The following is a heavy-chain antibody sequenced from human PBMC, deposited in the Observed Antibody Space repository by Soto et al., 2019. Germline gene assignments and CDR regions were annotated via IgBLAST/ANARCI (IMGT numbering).Heavy chain of an antibody. J-gene: IGHJ4*02. CDR1: GGSISSYY. Sequence: SETLSLTCTVSGGSISSYYWSWIRQPPGKGLEWIGYIYYSGSTNYNPSLKSRVTISVDTSKNQFSLKLSSVTAADTAVYYCARGAYYYGSGIPYYFDYWGQGTLVTVSS. CDR3: ARGAYYYGSGIPYYFDY. V-gene: IGHV4-59*01. CDR2: IYYSGST. D-gene: IGHD3-10*01.